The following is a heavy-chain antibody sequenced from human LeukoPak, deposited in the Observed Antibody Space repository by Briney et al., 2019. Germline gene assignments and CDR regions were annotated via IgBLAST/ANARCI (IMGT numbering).Heavy chain of an antibody. CDR1: GGSISSYY. CDR2: IYYGGST. V-gene: IGHV4-59*01. Sequence: SETLSLTCTVSGGSISSYYWSWIRQPPGKGLEWIGYIYYGGSTNYNPSLKSRVTISVDTSKNQFSLKLSSVTAADTAVYYCARLSLHHYGSGSYYWFDPWGQGTLVTVSS. J-gene: IGHJ5*02. CDR3: ARLSLHHYGSGSYYWFDP. D-gene: IGHD3-10*01.